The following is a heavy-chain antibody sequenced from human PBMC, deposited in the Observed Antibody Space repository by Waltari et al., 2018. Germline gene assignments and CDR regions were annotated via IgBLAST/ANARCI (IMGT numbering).Heavy chain of an antibody. CDR3: ARAYGGNSRYFDY. D-gene: IGHD4-17*01. J-gene: IGHJ4*02. CDR1: GGSFSGYY. Sequence: QVQLQQWGAGLLKPSETLSLTCAVHGGSFSGYYWSWIRQPPGKGPEWIGEINHSGSTNYNPSLKSRVTISVDTSKNQFSLKLSSVTAADTAVYYCARAYGGNSRYFDYWGQGTLVTVSS. V-gene: IGHV4-34*01. CDR2: INHSGST.